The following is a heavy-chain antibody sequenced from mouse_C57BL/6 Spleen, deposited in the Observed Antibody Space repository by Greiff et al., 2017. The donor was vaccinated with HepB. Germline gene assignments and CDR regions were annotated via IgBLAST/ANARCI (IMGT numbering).Heavy chain of an antibody. Sequence: QVQLQQPGAELVKPGASVKLSCKASGYTFTSYWMHWVKQRPGQGLEWIGMIHPNSGSTNYNEKFKSKATLTVDKSSSTAYMQLSSLTSEDSAVYYCARGDNWDSTAWFAYWGQGTLVTVSA. D-gene: IGHD4-1*01. CDR2: IHPNSGST. CDR1: GYTFTSYW. V-gene: IGHV1-64*01. CDR3: ARGDNWDSTAWFAY. J-gene: IGHJ3*01.